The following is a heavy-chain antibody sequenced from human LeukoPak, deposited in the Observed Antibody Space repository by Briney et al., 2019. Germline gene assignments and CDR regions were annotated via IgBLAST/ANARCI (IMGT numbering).Heavy chain of an antibody. CDR2: IYYSGST. CDR3: ARIRIEWELRCDYNYGMHV. D-gene: IGHD1-26*01. CDR1: GGSISSYY. Sequence: PSETLSLTCTVSGGSISSYYWSWIRQPPGKGLEWIGYIYYSGSTNYNPSLKSRVTISVDTSKNQFSLKLSSVTAAETAVYYWARIRIEWELRCDYNYGMHVWGQGTTVTVSS. V-gene: IGHV4-59*01. J-gene: IGHJ6*02.